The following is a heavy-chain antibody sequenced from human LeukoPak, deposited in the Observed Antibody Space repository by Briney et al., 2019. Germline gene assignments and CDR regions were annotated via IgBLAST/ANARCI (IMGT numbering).Heavy chain of an antibody. V-gene: IGHV3-33*08. J-gene: IGHJ4*02. Sequence: GGSLRLSCAASGFTFSNYGMHWVRQAPGKGLEWVAVIWYDGSNKYYADSVKGRFTISRDNSKNTLYLQMNSLRAEDTAVYYCARNYAAISESPDYWGQGTLVTVSS. CDR1: GFTFSNYG. CDR3: ARNYAAISESPDY. CDR2: IWYDGSNK. D-gene: IGHD2-2*01.